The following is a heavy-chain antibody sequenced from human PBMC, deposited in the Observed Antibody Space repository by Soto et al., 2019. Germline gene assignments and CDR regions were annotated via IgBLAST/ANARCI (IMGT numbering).Heavy chain of an antibody. D-gene: IGHD4-17*01. V-gene: IGHV3-9*01. CDR2: ISWNSGSI. CDR1: GFTFDDYA. J-gene: IGHJ4*02. CDR3: AKDQYGDYTFDY. Sequence: GGSLRLSCAASGFTFDDYAMHWVRQAPGKGLEWVSGISWNSGSIGYADSVKGRFTISRDNAKNSLYLQMNSLRAEDTALYYCAKDQYGDYTFDYWGQGTLVTVSS.